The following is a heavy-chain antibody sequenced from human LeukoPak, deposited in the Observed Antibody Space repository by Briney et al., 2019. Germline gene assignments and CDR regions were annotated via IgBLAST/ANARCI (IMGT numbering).Heavy chain of an antibody. V-gene: IGHV1-69*02. CDR2: VIPNLGIA. CDR3: ARGAYYYMDV. Sequence: RASVTVSCKASGGTFSSCTISWVRQAPPHGLEWMGSVIPNLGIANYAQKFQGRVTITADKSTSTAYMELSSLRSEDTAVYYCARGAYYYMDVWGKGTTVTVS. CDR1: GGTFSSCT. J-gene: IGHJ6*03.